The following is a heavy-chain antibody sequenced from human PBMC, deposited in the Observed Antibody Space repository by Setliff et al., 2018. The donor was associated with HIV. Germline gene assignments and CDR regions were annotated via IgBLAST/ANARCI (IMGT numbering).Heavy chain of an antibody. Sequence: ASVKVSCKVSGHTLTELSMHWVRQAPGKGLEWMGGFDPEKSEKIYAQKLQGRVTMTEDTSTDTAYLELRSLRSEDTAVYYCATHRWYSGSYLRDYWGQGTLVTVSS. CDR2: FDPEKSEK. D-gene: IGHD1-26*01. CDR1: GHTLTELS. CDR3: ATHRWYSGSYLRDY. J-gene: IGHJ4*02. V-gene: IGHV1-24*01.